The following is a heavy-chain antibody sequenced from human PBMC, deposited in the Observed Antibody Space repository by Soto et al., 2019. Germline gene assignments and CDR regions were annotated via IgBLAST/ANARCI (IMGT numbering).Heavy chain of an antibody. CDR2: ISSSSSTI. CDR1: GFTFSSYS. V-gene: IGHV3-48*01. Sequence: EVQLVESGGGLVQPGGSLRLSCAASGFTFSSYSMNWVRQAPGKGLEWVSYISSSSSTIYYADSVKGRFTISRDNAKNSLYLQMNRLRAEDTAVYYCARDPLWFGELLLDYWGQGTLVTVSS. J-gene: IGHJ4*02. D-gene: IGHD3-10*01. CDR3: ARDPLWFGELLLDY.